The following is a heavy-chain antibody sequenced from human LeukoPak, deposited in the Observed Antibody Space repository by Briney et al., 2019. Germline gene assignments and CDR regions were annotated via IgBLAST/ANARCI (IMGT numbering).Heavy chain of an antibody. V-gene: IGHV4-59*01. CDR2: IFYTGST. D-gene: IGHD3-9*01. Sequence: SETLSLTCTVSGGSINNYYWSWIRQPPGKGLEWIGYIFYTGSTNSNPSLKSRVTISIDTSKNQFSLKLSSVTAADTAVYYCASGILTGLDYFDYWGQGTLVTVSS. CDR1: GGSINNYY. J-gene: IGHJ4*02. CDR3: ASGILTGLDYFDY.